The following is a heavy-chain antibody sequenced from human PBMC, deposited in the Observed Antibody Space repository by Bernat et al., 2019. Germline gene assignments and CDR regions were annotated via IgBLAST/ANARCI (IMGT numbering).Heavy chain of an antibody. V-gene: IGHV4-59*01. CDR1: GGSISSYY. J-gene: IGHJ5*02. D-gene: IGHD5-12*01. Sequence: QVQLQESGPGLVKPSETLSLTCTVSGGSISSYYWSWIRQPPGKGLEWIGYIYYSGSTNYNPSLKSRVTISVDTSKNQFSLKLSSVTAADTAVYYCARETVGYKPYNWFDPWGQGTLVTVSS. CDR2: IYYSGST. CDR3: ARETVGYKPYNWFDP.